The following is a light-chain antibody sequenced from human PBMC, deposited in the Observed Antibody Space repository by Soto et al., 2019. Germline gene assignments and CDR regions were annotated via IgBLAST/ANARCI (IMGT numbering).Light chain of an antibody. CDR3: SSYTTSSTVV. Sequence: QSALTQPASVSGSPGQSITISCTGTSSDVGPYNYVSWYQQHPGKAPKVMIYEVSNRPSGVSNRFSGSKSGNTAPLTISGLQAEDEADYYCSSYTTSSTVVFGGGTKLTVL. CDR1: SSDVGPYNY. V-gene: IGLV2-14*01. J-gene: IGLJ2*01. CDR2: EVS.